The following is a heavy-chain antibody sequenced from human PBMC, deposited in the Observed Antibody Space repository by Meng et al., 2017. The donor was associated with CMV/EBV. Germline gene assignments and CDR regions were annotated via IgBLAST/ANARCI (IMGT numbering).Heavy chain of an antibody. CDR1: GYTFTSYY. J-gene: IGHJ3*02. Sequence: ASVKVSCKASGYTFTSYYMHWVRQAPGQGLEWMGIINPSGGSTSYAQKFQGRVTMTRDTSTSTVYMELSSLRSEDTAVYCCARPGARRAFDIWGQGTMVTVSS. V-gene: IGHV1-46*01. CDR3: ARPGARRAFDI. CDR2: INPSGGST. D-gene: IGHD3-10*01.